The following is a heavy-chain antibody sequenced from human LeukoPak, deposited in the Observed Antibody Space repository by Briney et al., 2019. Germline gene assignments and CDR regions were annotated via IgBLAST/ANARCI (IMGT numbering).Heavy chain of an antibody. V-gene: IGHV3-7*01. CDR2: IKQDGSEK. Sequence: PGGSLRLSCAASGFTFSSYWMSWVRQAPGKGLEWVANIKQDGSEKYYVDSVKGRFTISRDNAKNSLFLQMNSLRAEDTAVYYCARDNRGLNVRSFDWFHYYYAMDVWGQGTTVTVSS. D-gene: IGHD3-9*01. CDR1: GFTFSSYW. J-gene: IGHJ6*02. CDR3: ARDNRGLNVRSFDWFHYYYAMDV.